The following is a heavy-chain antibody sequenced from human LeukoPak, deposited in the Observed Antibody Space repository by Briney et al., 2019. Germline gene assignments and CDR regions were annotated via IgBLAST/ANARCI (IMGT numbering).Heavy chain of an antibody. V-gene: IGHV3-74*01. J-gene: IGHJ4*02. CDR2: INTDASST. CDR3: ARIGDSHYYSQDY. D-gene: IGHD5-12*01. Sequence: GGSLRLSCAASGFTFSSYWMHWVRQAPGKGLVWVSHINTDASSTSYADSVKGRFTISRDNAKNSLYLQMNSLRAEDTAVYYCARIGDSHYYSQDYWGQGTLVTVSS. CDR1: GFTFSSYW.